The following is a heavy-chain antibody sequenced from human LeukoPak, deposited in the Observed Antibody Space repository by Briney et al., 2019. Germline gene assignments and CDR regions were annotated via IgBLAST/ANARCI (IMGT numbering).Heavy chain of an antibody. CDR2: INYIGST. D-gene: IGHD6-25*01. J-gene: IGHJ4*02. V-gene: IGHV4-31*03. Sequence: PSETLSLTCTVSGGSISSCGYYWSWIRQHPGKGLEGTGYINYIGSTYYNPSLKSRITISVDTSKNQFSLYLSSVTAADTAVYYCARTVSSASLFFDYWGQGTLVTVSS. CDR3: ARTVSSASLFFDY. CDR1: GGSISSCGYY.